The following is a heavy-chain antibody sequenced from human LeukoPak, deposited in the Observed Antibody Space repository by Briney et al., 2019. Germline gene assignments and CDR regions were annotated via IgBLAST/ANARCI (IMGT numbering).Heavy chain of an antibody. V-gene: IGHV4-34*01. J-gene: IGHJ4*02. D-gene: IGHD2-21*02. CDR2: ITHSGST. Sequence: PSETLSLTCAVYGGSFSGYYWSWIRQPPGKGLEWIGEITHSGSTNYNPSLKSRITVSVDTSKNQFSLKLSSVTAADTAVYYCAREIYCGGDCSPCGYWGQGTLVTVSS. CDR1: GGSFSGYY. CDR3: AREIYCGGDCSPCGY.